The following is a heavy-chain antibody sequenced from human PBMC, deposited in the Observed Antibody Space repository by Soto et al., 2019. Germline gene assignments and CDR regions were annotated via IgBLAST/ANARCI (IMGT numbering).Heavy chain of an antibody. J-gene: IGHJ6*04. Sequence: PGGSLRLSCAASGFTFSSYAMSWVRQAPGKGLEWVSAISGSGGSTYYADSVKGRFTISRDNSKNTLYLQMNSFRAEDKAVYDCAKVDIVATMNCNHYGIDGWRRETTV. D-gene: IGHD5-12*01. CDR3: AKVDIVATMNCNHYGIDG. V-gene: IGHV3-23*01. CDR2: ISGSGGST. CDR1: GFTFSSYA.